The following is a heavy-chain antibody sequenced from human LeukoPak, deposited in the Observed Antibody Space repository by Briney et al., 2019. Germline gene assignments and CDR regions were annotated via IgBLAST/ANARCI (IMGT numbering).Heavy chain of an antibody. CDR3: ARFMGDRTIYDY. CDR1: GFAFRTYW. CDR2: INPGGSET. D-gene: IGHD1-26*01. V-gene: IGHV3-7*01. J-gene: IGHJ4*02. Sequence: PRGSLRVSCAASGFAFRTYWMSWVRQAPGKGLEWVASINPGGSETYYVESLKGRFTISTDNTMNSFFLQMNSLRADDTAVYYCARFMGDRTIYDYWGQGALVTVSS.